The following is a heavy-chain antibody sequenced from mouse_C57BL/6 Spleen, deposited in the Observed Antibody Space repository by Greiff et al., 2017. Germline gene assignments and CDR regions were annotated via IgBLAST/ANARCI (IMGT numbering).Heavy chain of an antibody. Sequence: EVKLMESGGGLVQPGGSLSLSCAASGFTFTDYYMSWVRQPPGKALEWLGFIRNKANGYTTEYSASVKGRFTISRDNSQSILYLQMNALRAEDSATYYCARADSSGLAYWGQGTLVTVSA. CDR3: ARADSSGLAY. V-gene: IGHV7-3*01. CDR2: IRNKANGYTT. D-gene: IGHD3-2*02. CDR1: GFTFTDYY. J-gene: IGHJ3*01.